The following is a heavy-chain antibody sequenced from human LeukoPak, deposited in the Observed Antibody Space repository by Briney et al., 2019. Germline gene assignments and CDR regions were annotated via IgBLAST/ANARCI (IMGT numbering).Heavy chain of an antibody. J-gene: IGHJ4*02. V-gene: IGHV3-7*05. CDR2: IKQDGSEK. CDR1: GFTFSTYW. D-gene: IGHD6-13*01. Sequence: PGGSLRLSCAASGFTFSTYWMSWVRQAPGKGLEWVANIKQDGSEKYYVDSVKGRFIISRDNAKNSLYLQMNSLRAEDTAVYYCASRAGYTGSWSAFDYWGQGTLVTVSS. CDR3: ASRAGYTGSWSAFDY.